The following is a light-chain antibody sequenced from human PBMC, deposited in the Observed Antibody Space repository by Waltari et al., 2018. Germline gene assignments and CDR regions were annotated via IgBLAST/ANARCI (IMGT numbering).Light chain of an antibody. J-gene: IGLJ3*02. Sequence: QSALTQPASVSGSPGQSITIPCTGTSSDVGSYNLVSWYQQHPGKAPKLMIYEVSKRPSGVSNRFSGSKSGNTASLTISGLQAEDEADYYCCSYAGSNTLGVFGGGTKLTVL. CDR3: CSYAGSNTLGV. CDR2: EVS. V-gene: IGLV2-23*02. CDR1: SSDVGSYNL.